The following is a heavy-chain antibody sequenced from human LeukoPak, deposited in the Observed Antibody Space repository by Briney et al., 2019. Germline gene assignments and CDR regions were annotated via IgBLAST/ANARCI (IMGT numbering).Heavy chain of an antibody. D-gene: IGHD5-18*01. CDR1: GFTFSSYG. J-gene: IGHJ4*02. CDR2: ISYDGSNK. Sequence: GGSLRLSCAASGFTFSSYGMHWVRQAPGKGLEWVAVISYDGSNKYYADSVKGRFTISRDNSKNTLYLQVNSLRAEDAAVYYCAKSPLDTAMVSLRGDYWGQGTLVTVSS. CDR3: AKSPLDTAMVSLRGDY. V-gene: IGHV3-30*18.